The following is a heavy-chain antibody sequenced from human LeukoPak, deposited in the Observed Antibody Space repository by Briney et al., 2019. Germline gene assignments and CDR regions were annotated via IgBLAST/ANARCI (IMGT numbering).Heavy chain of an antibody. CDR2: IDYDSSHI. CDR1: GFTFSTSA. Sequence: GGSLRLSCAASGFTFSTSAMNWVRQVPGKGLEWVSSIDYDSSHIYYAASVRGRFTISRDNARDSVYLQMDSLRVEDTAVYYCTRDSLRYLRVGHYDYWGQGTLVAVSS. CDR3: TRDSLRYLRVGHYDY. D-gene: IGHD3-9*01. J-gene: IGHJ4*02. V-gene: IGHV3-21*01.